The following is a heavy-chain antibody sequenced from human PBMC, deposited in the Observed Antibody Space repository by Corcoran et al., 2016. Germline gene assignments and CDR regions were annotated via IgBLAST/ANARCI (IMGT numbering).Heavy chain of an antibody. CDR1: GYTFTSYY. CDR3: ASDWSGIPNAFEM. J-gene: IGHJ3*02. D-gene: IGHD3-3*01. CDR2: INPSGGST. Sequence: QVQLVQSGAEVKKPGASVKVSCKASGYTFTSYYMHWVRQAPGQGLEWMGIINPSGGSTSYAQKFQGRVTMTRYTSTSTVYLELSSLRSEEKAVDDCASDWSGIPNAFEMWGKGTMVTGSS. V-gene: IGHV1-46*01.